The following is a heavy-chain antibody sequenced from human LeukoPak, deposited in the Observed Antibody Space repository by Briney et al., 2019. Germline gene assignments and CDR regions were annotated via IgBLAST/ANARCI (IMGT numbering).Heavy chain of an antibody. CDR3: ARDGRVTTAGNWFGP. CDR2: ISTDGSTT. J-gene: IGHJ5*02. D-gene: IGHD4-17*01. V-gene: IGHV3-74*01. CDR1: GFTFSTYW. Sequence: PGGSLRLSCTASGFTFSTYWMHWVRQAPGKGLVWVSRISTDGSTTSSADSVRGRFTISRDNANNTLYLQMNSLRAEDTAVYYCARDGRVTTAGNWFGPWGQGTAVTVSS.